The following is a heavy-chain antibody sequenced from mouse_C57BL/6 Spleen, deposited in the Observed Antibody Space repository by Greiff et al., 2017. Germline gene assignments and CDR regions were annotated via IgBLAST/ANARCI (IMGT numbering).Heavy chain of an antibody. V-gene: IGHV1-15*01. D-gene: IGHD1-1*01. CDR2: IDPETGGT. CDR1: GYTFTDYE. Sequence: QVQLQQSGAELVRPGASVTLSCKASGYTFTDYEMHWVKQTPVHGLEWIGAIDPETGGTAYTQKFKGKAILTADKSSSTAYMELRSLTSEDSAVYYCTRRGVITTVPLDYWGQGTTLTVSS. J-gene: IGHJ2*01. CDR3: TRRGVITTVPLDY.